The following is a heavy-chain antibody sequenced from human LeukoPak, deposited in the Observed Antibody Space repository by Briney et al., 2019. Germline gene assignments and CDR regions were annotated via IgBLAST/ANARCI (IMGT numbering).Heavy chain of an antibody. V-gene: IGHV4-59*08. CDR3: ARLYGMDV. Sequence: PSETLSLTCTVSGGSISSYYWSWIRQSPGKGLEWIGYIYYSGSTNYNPSLKSRVTMSVDTSKNQLSLKLSSVTAADTAVYYCARLYGMDVWGQGTTVTVSS. CDR2: IYYSGST. J-gene: IGHJ6*02. CDR1: GGSISSYY.